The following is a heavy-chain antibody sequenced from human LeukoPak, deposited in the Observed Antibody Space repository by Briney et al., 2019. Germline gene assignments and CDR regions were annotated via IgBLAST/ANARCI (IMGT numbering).Heavy chain of an antibody. J-gene: IGHJ4*02. Sequence: ASVKVSCRASGYTFTSYGISWVRQAPGQGLEWMGWISAYNGNTNYAQKLQGRVTMTTDTSTSTAYMELRSLRSDDTAVYYCARDANSGYHYDYWGQGTLVTVSS. CDR3: ARDANSGYHYDY. D-gene: IGHD3-22*01. CDR2: ISAYNGNT. CDR1: GYTFTSYG. V-gene: IGHV1-18*01.